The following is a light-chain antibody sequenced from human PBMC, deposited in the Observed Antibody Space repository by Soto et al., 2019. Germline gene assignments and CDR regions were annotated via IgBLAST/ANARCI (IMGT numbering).Light chain of an antibody. CDR2: AAS. V-gene: IGKV1-6*01. CDR1: QGIRSD. Sequence: IQMTKTPSSLSASVGDRVTITCRASQGIRSDLAWYQQKPGKAPNLLIYAASTLQSGVPSRFSGSGSGTDFTLTISSLQPEDFATYYCLHDYNYPRTFGQG. J-gene: IGKJ1*01. CDR3: LHDYNYPRT.